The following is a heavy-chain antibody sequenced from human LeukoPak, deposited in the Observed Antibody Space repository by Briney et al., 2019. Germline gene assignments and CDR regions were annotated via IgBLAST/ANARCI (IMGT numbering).Heavy chain of an antibody. Sequence: GGSLRLSCAASGFTFNTYWMHWVRQAPGKGLVWVSHIRNDGSTTYADSVQGRFTISRDNAKSTVYLQMNSVRAEDTAVYYCARDLGQYYDTSDNWFDPWGQGTLVTVSS. J-gene: IGHJ5*02. D-gene: IGHD3-22*01. CDR3: ARDLGQYYDTSDNWFDP. CDR2: IRNDGST. CDR1: GFTFNTYW. V-gene: IGHV3-74*01.